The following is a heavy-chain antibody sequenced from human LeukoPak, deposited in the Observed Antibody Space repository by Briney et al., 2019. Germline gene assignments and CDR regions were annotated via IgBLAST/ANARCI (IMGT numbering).Heavy chain of an antibody. CDR1: GYTFTSYG. D-gene: IGHD2-2*01. CDR2: ISAYNGNT. Sequence: ASVKVSCKASGYTFTSYGISWVRQAPGQGLEWMGWISAYNGNTNYAQKLQGRVTMTTDTSTSTAYMELRSLRSDDTAVYYCARDGPTAPTSAEWNAFDIWGQGTMVTVSS. J-gene: IGHJ3*02. V-gene: IGHV1-18*01. CDR3: ARDGPTAPTSAEWNAFDI.